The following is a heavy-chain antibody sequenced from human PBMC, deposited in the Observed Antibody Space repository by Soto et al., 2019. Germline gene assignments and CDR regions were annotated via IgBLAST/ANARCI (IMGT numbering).Heavy chain of an antibody. CDR2: INPNSGGT. Sequence: ASLKVSCNASGYTFTGYYMHWVLQAPGQGLEWMGWINPNSGGTNYAQKFQGWVTMTRDTSISTAYMELSRLRSDDTAVYYCARDLGDSSGYSLFASDYWGQGTLVTVSS. J-gene: IGHJ4*02. CDR3: ARDLGDSSGYSLFASDY. D-gene: IGHD3-22*01. CDR1: GYTFTGYY. V-gene: IGHV1-2*04.